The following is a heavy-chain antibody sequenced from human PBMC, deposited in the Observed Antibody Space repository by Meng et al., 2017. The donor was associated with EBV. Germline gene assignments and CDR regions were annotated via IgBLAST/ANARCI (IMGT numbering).Heavy chain of an antibody. Sequence: QGPLVQSVAEGKKPGASVKVSCKASGYTFTGYYMHWVRQAPGQGLEWMGRINPNSGGTNYAQKFQGRVTMTRDTSISTAYMELSRLRSDDTAVYYCARVGIAVAGTGDYWGQGTLVTVSS. CDR3: ARVGIAVAGTGDY. V-gene: IGHV1-2*06. J-gene: IGHJ4*02. CDR1: GYTFTGYY. CDR2: INPNSGGT. D-gene: IGHD6-19*01.